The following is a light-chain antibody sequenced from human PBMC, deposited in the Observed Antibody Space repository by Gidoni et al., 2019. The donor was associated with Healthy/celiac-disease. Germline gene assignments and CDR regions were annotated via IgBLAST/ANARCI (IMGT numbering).Light chain of an antibody. CDR2: DAS. CDR1: QDSSNY. J-gene: IGKJ3*01. V-gene: IGKV1-33*01. CDR3: QQYDNLPFT. Sequence: DIQMTQSPSSLSASVGDRVTITCQASQDSSNYLYWYQQKQEKAPKLLIYDASNLETGVPSRFSGSGSGTDFTFTISSLQPEDIATYYCQQYDNLPFTFGPGTKVDIK.